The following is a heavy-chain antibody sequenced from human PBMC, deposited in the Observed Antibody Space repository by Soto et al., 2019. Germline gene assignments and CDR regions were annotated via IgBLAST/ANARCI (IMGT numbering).Heavy chain of an antibody. D-gene: IGHD6-13*01. J-gene: IGHJ4*02. Sequence: GGSLRLSCAASGFTFSSYAMSWVRQAPGKGLEWVSAISGSGGSTYYADSVKGRFTISRDNSKNTLYLQMNSLRAEDTAVYYCTTKVAATEFDYWGQGTLVTVSS. CDR1: GFTFSSYA. CDR2: ISGSGGST. V-gene: IGHV3-23*01. CDR3: TTKVAATEFDY.